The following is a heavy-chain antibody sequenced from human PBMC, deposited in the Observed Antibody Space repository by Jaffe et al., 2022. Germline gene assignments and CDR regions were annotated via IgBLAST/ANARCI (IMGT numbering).Heavy chain of an antibody. Sequence: QVQLQESGPGLVKPSETLSLTCAVSGYSISSGYYWGWIRQPPGKGLEWIGSIYHLGSTYYNPSLKSRVTILVDTSKSQFSLKLTSVTAADTAVYFCATTKSSGNYYTRDAFDIWGQGSMVTVSS. CDR1: GYSISSGYY. D-gene: IGHD1-26*01. V-gene: IGHV4-38-2*01. J-gene: IGHJ3*02. CDR2: IYHLGST. CDR3: ATTKSSGNYYTRDAFDI.